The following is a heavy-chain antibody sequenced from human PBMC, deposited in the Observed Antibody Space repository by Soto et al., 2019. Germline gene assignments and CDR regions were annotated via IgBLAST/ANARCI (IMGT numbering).Heavy chain of an antibody. CDR1: AFIFSSYN. CDR3: ARADYGDYGIDY. J-gene: IGHJ4*02. CDR2: ISSSSSTI. Sequence: RGSLRLSCAASAFIFSSYNMNWVRQAPGKWLEWVSYISSSSSTIYYADSVKGRFTISRDNAKNSLYLQMNSLRAEDTAVYYCARADYGDYGIDYWGQGPLVTVSA. D-gene: IGHD4-17*01. V-gene: IGHV3-48*01.